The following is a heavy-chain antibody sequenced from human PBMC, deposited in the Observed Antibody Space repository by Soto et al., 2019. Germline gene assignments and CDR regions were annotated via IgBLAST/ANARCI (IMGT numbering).Heavy chain of an antibody. Sequence: VQLVESGGGLVKPGGSLRLSCAASGFTFSDFYMTWIRQAPGKGLEWISDISSRSTYTNYSDSVKGRFTISRDNAKNSLHLQMNSLRAEDTAVYYCGRLQGTTSIDYWGQGTLVTVSS. CDR2: ISSRSTYT. V-gene: IGHV3-11*05. CDR1: GFTFSDFY. CDR3: GRLQGTTSIDY. D-gene: IGHD2-2*01. J-gene: IGHJ4*02.